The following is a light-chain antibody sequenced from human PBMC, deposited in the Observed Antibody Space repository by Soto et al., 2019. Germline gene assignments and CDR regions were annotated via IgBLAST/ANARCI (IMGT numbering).Light chain of an antibody. CDR2: DAS. CDR3: QRDT. CDR1: QSISSW. Sequence: DIQMTQSPSTLSASVGDRVTITCRASQSISSWLAWYQQKPGKAPKLLIYDASSLESGVPSRFSGSGSGTEFTLTISSLQPDDFATYYCQRDTFGPGTRWIS. J-gene: IGKJ3*01. V-gene: IGKV1-5*01.